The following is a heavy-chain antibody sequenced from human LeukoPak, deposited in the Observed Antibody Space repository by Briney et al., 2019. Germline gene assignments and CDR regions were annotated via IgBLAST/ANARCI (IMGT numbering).Heavy chain of an antibody. V-gene: IGHV4-39*01. CDR3: ARLTMVRGVLYGMDV. Sequence: SETLSLTCTVSGGSISSSSYYWGWIRQPPGKGLEWIGSIYYSGSTYYNPSLKSRVTISVDTSKNQFSLKLSSVTAADTAVYYCARLTMVRGVLYGMDVWGQGTTVTVSS. J-gene: IGHJ6*02. D-gene: IGHD3-10*01. CDR1: GGSISSSSYY. CDR2: IYYSGST.